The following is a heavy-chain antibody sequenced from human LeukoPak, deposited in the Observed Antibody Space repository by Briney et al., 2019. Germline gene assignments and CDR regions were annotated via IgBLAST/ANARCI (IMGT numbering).Heavy chain of an antibody. CDR2: IYPGDSDT. V-gene: IGHV5-51*01. Sequence: GESLKISCKGSGYSFTSYWIGWVRQMPGKGLEWMGTIYPGDSDTRYSPSFQGQVTISADKSISTAYLQWSSLKASDTAMYYCARWAYYDSSGSPEDFQHWGQGTLVTVSS. CDR1: GYSFTSYW. CDR3: ARWAYYDSSGSPEDFQH. J-gene: IGHJ1*01. D-gene: IGHD3-22*01.